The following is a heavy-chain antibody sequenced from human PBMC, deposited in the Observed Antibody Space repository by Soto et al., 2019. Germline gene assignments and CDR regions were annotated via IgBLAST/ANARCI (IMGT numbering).Heavy chain of an antibody. CDR1: GFTFSSYA. Sequence: PGWSLRLSCAASGFTFSSYAMSWVRQAPGKGLEWASAISGSGGSTYYADSVKGRFTISRDNSKNTLYLQMNSLTAEDTAVYYCAKGSHPSWRWLQFSGMDVWGQGTPYTVSS. V-gene: IGHV3-23*01. J-gene: IGHJ6*02. CDR2: ISGSGGST. CDR3: AKGSHPSWRWLQFSGMDV. D-gene: IGHD5-12*01.